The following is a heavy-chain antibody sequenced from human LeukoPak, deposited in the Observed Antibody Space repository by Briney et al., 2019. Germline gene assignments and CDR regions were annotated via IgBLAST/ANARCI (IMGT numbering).Heavy chain of an antibody. J-gene: IGHJ6*03. V-gene: IGHV6-1*01. Sequence: SQTLSLTCAISGDSVSSNSAAWNWIRQSPSRGLEWLGRTYYRSKWYNDYAVSVKSRITINPDTSKNQFSLQLNSVTPEDTAVYYCARARSSSWYVDYYYYMDVWGKGTTVTISS. D-gene: IGHD6-13*01. CDR2: TYYRSKWYN. CDR3: ARARSSSWYVDYYYYMDV. CDR1: GDSVSSNSAA.